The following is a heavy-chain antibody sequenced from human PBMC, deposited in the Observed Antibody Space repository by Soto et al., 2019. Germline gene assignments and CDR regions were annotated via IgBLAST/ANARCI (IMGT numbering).Heavy chain of an antibody. CDR2: IIPIFDTA. CDR1: GGTFSDFT. D-gene: IGHD1-1*01. V-gene: IGHV1-69*13. Sequence: SVKVSCKASGGTFSDFTINWVRQAPGQRLEWMGGIIPIFDTANYAENFQGRVTITADESTSTSFMEVSSLRSEDTAVYYCARNGTLTGYSYGMDVWGQGTMATVSS. CDR3: ARNGTLTGYSYGMDV. J-gene: IGHJ6*02.